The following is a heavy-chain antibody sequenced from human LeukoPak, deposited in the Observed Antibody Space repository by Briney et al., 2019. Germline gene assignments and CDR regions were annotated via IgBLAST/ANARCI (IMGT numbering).Heavy chain of an antibody. CDR2: IYYSGST. CDR1: GGSISSYY. V-gene: IGHV4-59*08. D-gene: IGHD2-15*01. Sequence: SETLSLTCTVSGGSISSYYWGWIRQPPGKGLEWIGYIYYSGSTNYNPSLKSRVTISVDTSKNQFSLKLSSVTAADTAVYYCARLILGYCSGGSCYSYLGRYLDLWGRGTLVTVSS. CDR3: ARLILGYCSGGSCYSYLGRYLDL. J-gene: IGHJ2*01.